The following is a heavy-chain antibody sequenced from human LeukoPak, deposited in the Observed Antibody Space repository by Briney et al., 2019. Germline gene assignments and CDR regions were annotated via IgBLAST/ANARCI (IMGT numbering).Heavy chain of an antibody. D-gene: IGHD6-19*01. V-gene: IGHV4-34*01. CDR1: GGSFNKYH. J-gene: IGHJ4*02. CDR3: ARGKVVAGTPGQNSWDS. Sequence: SETLSLTCAVYGGSFNKYHWSWIRQPPGKGLEWIGEINDRGSTNYNPSLKSRVSMSVDTSKNQFSLKLSSVTAADTAVYYCARGKVVAGTPGQNSWDSWGQGTLVTVSS. CDR2: INDRGST.